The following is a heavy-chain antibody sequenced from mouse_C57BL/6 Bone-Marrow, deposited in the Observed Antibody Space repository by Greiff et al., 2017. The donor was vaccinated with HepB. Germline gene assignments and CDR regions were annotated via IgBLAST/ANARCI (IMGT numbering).Heavy chain of an antibody. J-gene: IGHJ2*01. V-gene: IGHV1-64*01. CDR2: IHPNSGST. CDR1: GYTFTSYW. CDR3: ALITTVVAKDY. Sequence: QVHVKQPGAELVKPGASVKLSCKASGYTFTSYWMHWVKQRPGQGLEWIGMIHPNSGSTNYNEKFKSKATLTVDKSSSTAYMQLSSLTSEDSAVYDCALITTVVAKDYWGQGTTLTVSS. D-gene: IGHD1-1*01.